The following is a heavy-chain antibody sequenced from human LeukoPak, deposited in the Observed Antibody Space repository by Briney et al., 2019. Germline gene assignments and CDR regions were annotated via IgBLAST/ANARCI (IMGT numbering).Heavy chain of an antibody. Sequence: SETLSLTCTVSGGSIITTSYYWGWIRQPPGKGLEWIGSIYYSGNTYHNPSLKSRVTISVDTSKIQFSLKLSSMTAADTAVYYCARFTSTLTMDYWGQRTLVTVSS. J-gene: IGHJ4*02. CDR1: GGSIITTSYY. CDR2: IYYSGNT. CDR3: ARFTSTLTMDY. V-gene: IGHV4-39*01.